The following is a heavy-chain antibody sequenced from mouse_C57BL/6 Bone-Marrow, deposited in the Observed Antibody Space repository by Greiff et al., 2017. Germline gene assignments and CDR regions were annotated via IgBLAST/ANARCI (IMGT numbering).Heavy chain of an antibody. CDR2: IYPNSGST. CDR1: GYTFTSYW. J-gene: IGHJ2*01. V-gene: IGHV1-64*01. CDR3: ARCLSYFDY. D-gene: IGHD1-1*01. Sequence: QVQLQQPGAELVKPGASVKLSCKASGYTFTSYWMHWVKQRPGQCLEWIGMIYPNSGSTNYNEKFKSKATLPVDKSSSTAYMQLSSLTSEYYAVYYCARCLSYFDYWGQGTTLTVSS.